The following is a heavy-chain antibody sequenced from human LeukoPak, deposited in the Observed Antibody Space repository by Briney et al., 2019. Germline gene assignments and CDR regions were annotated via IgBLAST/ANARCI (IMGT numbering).Heavy chain of an antibody. J-gene: IGHJ4*02. CDR3: ARDSSSSLPDY. CDR1: GYTFISHD. Sequence: ASVTVSCKASGYTFISHDINWVRQAPGQGLEWMGWMNPNSGNTGYAQKFQGRVTSTGNTSISTAYMELSSLRSDDTAVYYCARDSSSSLPDYWGQGTLVTVSS. V-gene: IGHV1-8*01. CDR2: MNPNSGNT. D-gene: IGHD6-6*01.